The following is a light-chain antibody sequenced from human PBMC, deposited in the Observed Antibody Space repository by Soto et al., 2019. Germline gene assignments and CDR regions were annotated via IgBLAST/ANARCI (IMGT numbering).Light chain of an antibody. V-gene: IGKV3-15*01. CDR1: QSVSSK. J-gene: IGKJ2*01. CDR3: QQYGTSPYT. Sequence: EIVMTQSPATLSVSPGERATLSCRASQSVSSKLAWFQQKPGQAPRLLIYFASTRATDIPARFSGSGSGTDFTLTIKRLEPEDFAVYYCQQYGTSPYTFGQGARLDFK. CDR2: FAS.